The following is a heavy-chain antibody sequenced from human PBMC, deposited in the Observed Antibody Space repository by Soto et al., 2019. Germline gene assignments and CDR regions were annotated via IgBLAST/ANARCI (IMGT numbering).Heavy chain of an antibody. J-gene: IGHJ2*01. D-gene: IGHD2-15*01. CDR3: ARQSCSGGGCYSGPQDWYFSL. CDR1: GGSINSYY. CDR2: LSYSGNF. Sequence: KASETLSLTCTVSGGSINSYYWSWIRQPPGKGLEWIGSLSYSGNFYYNPSLKSRISISVYTSKNQFSLTLTSVAAADTAVYYCARQSCSGGGCYSGPQDWYFSLWGRGTLVTVAS. V-gene: IGHV4-59*01.